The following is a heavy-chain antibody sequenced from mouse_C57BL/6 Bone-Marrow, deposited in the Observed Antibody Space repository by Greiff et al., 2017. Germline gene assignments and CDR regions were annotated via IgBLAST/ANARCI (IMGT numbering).Heavy chain of an antibody. J-gene: IGHJ2*01. D-gene: IGHD4-1*01. CDR1: GFTFSSYG. CDR3: ARQNWFDY. Sequence: EVQLKESGGDLVKPGGSLKLSCAASGFTFSSYGMSWVRQTPDKRLEWVATISSGGSYTYYPDSVKGRFTISRDNAKNTLYLQMSSLKSEDTAMYYCARQNWFDYWGQGTTLTVSS. CDR2: ISSGGSYT. V-gene: IGHV5-6*01.